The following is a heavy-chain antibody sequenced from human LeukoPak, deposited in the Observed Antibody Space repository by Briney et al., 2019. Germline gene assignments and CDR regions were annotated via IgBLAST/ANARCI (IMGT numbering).Heavy chain of an antibody. V-gene: IGHV3-66*01. J-gene: IGHJ4*02. CDR1: GFTFSNYA. CDR2: IYSGGST. CDR3: ARSRPGPFAY. Sequence: PGRSLRLSCAASGFTFSNYAMQWVRQAPGKGLEWVSVIYSGGSTYYADSVKGRFTISRDNSKNTLYLQMNSLRAEDTAVYYCARSRPGPFAYWGQGTLVTVSS.